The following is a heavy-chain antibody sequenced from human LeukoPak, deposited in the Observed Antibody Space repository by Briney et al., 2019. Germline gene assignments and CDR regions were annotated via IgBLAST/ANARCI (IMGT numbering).Heavy chain of an antibody. CDR2: IYTSGST. CDR1: GGSISSGSYY. Sequence: SQTLSLTCTVSGGSISSGSYYWSWIRQPPGKGLEWIGRIYTSGSTNYNPSPKSRVTISVDTSKNQFSLKLSSVTAADTAVYYCARDRYCSGGSCYSYYYYYYMDVWGKGTTVTVSS. D-gene: IGHD2-15*01. V-gene: IGHV4-61*02. CDR3: ARDRYCSGGSCYSYYYYYYMDV. J-gene: IGHJ6*03.